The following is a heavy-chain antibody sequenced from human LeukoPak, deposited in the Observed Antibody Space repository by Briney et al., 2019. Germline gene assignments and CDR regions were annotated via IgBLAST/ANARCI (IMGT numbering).Heavy chain of an antibody. J-gene: IGHJ4*02. Sequence: SGPTLVNPTKARTLTCTFSQFSLSASGVGVGWIRQPPGKALEWLARFDWDDDKFYSTSLETRLTISKGTSKNQVVLKMTNMDPVDTATYYCARTVVKLPGDDTYYFDYWGQGILVTVSS. D-gene: IGHD2-21*02. CDR1: QFSLSASGVG. CDR3: ARTVVKLPGDDTYYFDY. V-gene: IGHV2-70*04. CDR2: FDWDDDK.